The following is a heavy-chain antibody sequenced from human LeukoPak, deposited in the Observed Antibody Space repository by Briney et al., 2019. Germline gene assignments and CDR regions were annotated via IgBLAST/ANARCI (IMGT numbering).Heavy chain of an antibody. CDR3: ARLVLLWFGEATERHFDY. CDR2: IYYSGST. CDR1: GGSISSSSYY. Sequence: SETLSLTCTVSGGSISSSSYYWGWIRQPPGKGLEWIGSIYYSGSTYYNPSLKSRVTISVATSKNQFSLKLSSVTAADTAVYYCARLVLLWFGEATERHFDYWGQGTLVTVSS. V-gene: IGHV4-39*01. J-gene: IGHJ4*02. D-gene: IGHD3-10*01.